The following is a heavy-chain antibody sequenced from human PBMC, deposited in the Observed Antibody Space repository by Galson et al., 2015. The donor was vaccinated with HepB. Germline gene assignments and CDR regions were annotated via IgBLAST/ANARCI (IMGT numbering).Heavy chain of an antibody. CDR3: ARDQDYYDSSGYYYVLFDY. D-gene: IGHD3-22*01. Sequence: LRLSCAASGFTFSDYYMSWIRQAPGKGLEWVSYISSSGSTIYYADSVKGRFTISRDNAKNSLYLQMNSLRAEDTAVYYCARDQDYYDSSGYYYVLFDYWGQGTLVTVSS. V-gene: IGHV3-11*01. J-gene: IGHJ4*02. CDR1: GFTFSDYY. CDR2: ISSSGSTI.